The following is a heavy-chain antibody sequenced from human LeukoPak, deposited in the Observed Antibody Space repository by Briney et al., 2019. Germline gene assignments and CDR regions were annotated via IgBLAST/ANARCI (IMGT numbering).Heavy chain of an antibody. CDR2: IRQDGSGK. CDR3: ARDKSAGADTGSSFYY. CDR1: GFTFSNYW. Sequence: GGSMRLSCAASGFTFSNYWMTWVRQAPGKGLEWVASIRQDGSGKYYVDSVKGRFTFSRDNAKNSLYLQMDSLRAEDTAVYYCARDKSAGADTGSSFYYWGQGALVTVSS. V-gene: IGHV3-7*03. D-gene: IGHD3-10*01. J-gene: IGHJ4*02.